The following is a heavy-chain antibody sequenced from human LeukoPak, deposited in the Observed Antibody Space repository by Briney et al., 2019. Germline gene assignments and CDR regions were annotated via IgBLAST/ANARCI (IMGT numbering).Heavy chain of an antibody. CDR2: INHSGST. V-gene: IGHV4-34*01. D-gene: IGHD3-9*01. Sequence: SETLSLTCAVYGGSFSGYYWSWIRQPPGRGLEWIGEINHSGSTNYNPSLKSRVTISVDTSKNQFSLKLSSVTAADTAVYYCARDTYYDILTGYFFDYWGQGTLVTVSS. CDR1: GGSFSGYY. CDR3: ARDTYYDILTGYFFDY. J-gene: IGHJ4*02.